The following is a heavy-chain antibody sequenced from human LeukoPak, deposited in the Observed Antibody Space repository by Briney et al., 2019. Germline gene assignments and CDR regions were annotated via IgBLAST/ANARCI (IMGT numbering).Heavy chain of an antibody. D-gene: IGHD2/OR15-2a*01. CDR2: ISGNGMT. J-gene: IGHJ4*02. V-gene: IGHV3-23*01. Sequence: GGSLRLSCAASGFTFTNYAMTWVRQAPGKGLEWVSGISGNGMTYYADSVNGRFTISRDNSKNTLFLQMSSLRPEDTAMYYCVRVGISTYDYWGQGTLVTVSS. CDR1: GFTFTNYA. CDR3: VRVGISTYDY.